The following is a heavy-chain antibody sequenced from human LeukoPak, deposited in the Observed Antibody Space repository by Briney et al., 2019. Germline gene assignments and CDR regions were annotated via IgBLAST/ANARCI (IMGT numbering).Heavy chain of an antibody. Sequence: SGPTLVNPTQTLTLTCTFSGFSVSTSGVGVGWIRQPPGKALGWFALIYWDDDKRYSPSPKSRLTITKDTSKNQVVLTMTNMDPVDTATYYCAHRHGGYCSSTSCYGADDAFDIWGQGTMVTVSS. V-gene: IGHV2-5*02. J-gene: IGHJ3*02. CDR1: GFSVSTSGVG. CDR2: IYWDDDK. D-gene: IGHD2-2*01. CDR3: AHRHGGYCSSTSCYGADDAFDI.